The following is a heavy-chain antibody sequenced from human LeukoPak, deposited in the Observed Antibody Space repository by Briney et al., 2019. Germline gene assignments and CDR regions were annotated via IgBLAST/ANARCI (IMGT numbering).Heavy chain of an antibody. CDR1: GFTFSDYY. J-gene: IGHJ4*02. Sequence: GGSLRLSCATSGFTFSDYYMSWIRQAPGKGLEWVSYISKSCTTIYYADSVKGRFTISRDNAKNSLSLYMNSLRAEDTAVYFCARDGDDTYYFDSWGQGALVTVSS. CDR2: ISKSCTTI. CDR3: ARDGDDTYYFDS. V-gene: IGHV3-11*01.